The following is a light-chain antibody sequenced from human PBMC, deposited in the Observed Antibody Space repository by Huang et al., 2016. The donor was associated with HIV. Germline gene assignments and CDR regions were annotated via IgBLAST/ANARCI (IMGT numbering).Light chain of an antibody. CDR2: AAS. CDR1: QSIDTS. V-gene: IGKV1-39*01. J-gene: IGKJ4*01. CDR3: QQSYSTPLT. Sequence: DIQMTQSPSSLSASVGDRVTITCRASQSIDTSLNWYQHKPGKAPKLLIYAASILQSGVPSRFSGNGSGTDFTLTISSLQPEDFATFYCQQSYSTPLTFGGGTKVEIK.